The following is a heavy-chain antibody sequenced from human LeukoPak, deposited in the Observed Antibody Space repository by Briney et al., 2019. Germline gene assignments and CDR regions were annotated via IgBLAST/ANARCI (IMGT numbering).Heavy chain of an antibody. Sequence: GGSLRLSCAASGFTFSSYAMSWVRQAPGKGLEWVSAISGSGGSTYYADSVKGRFTISRDNSKNTLYLQMNSLRAEDTAVYYCAKRVLRELVRGVPPDYWGQGTLVTVSS. CDR3: AKRVLRELVRGVPPDY. CDR2: ISGSGGST. CDR1: GFTFSSYA. V-gene: IGHV3-23*01. J-gene: IGHJ4*02. D-gene: IGHD6-6*01.